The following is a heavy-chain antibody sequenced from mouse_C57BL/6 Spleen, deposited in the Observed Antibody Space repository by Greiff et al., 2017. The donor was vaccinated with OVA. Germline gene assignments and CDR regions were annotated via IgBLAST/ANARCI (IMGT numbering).Heavy chain of an antibody. CDR3: ARDGGNSYFDY. Sequence: EVHLVESGGGLVKPGGSLKLSCAASGFTFSSYAMSWVRQTPEKRLEWVATISDGGSYTYYPDNVKGRFTISRDNAKNNLYLQMSHLKSEDTAMYYCARDGGNSYFDYWGQGTTLTVSS. CDR2: ISDGGSYT. J-gene: IGHJ2*01. CDR1: GFTFSSYA. V-gene: IGHV5-4*01. D-gene: IGHD2-1*01.